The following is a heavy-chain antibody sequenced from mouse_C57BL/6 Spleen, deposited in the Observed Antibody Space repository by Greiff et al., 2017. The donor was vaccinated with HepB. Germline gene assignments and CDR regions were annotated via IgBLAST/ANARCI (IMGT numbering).Heavy chain of an antibody. CDR2: ISYDGSN. Sequence: DVHLVESGPGLVKPSQSLSLTCSVTGYSITSGYYWNWIRQFPGNKLEWMGYISYDGSNNYNPSLKNRISITRDTSKNQFFLKLNSVTTEDTATYYCARGTYYGNPWDYWGQGTSVTVSS. CDR3: ARGTYYGNPWDY. D-gene: IGHD2-10*01. J-gene: IGHJ4*01. CDR1: GYSITSGYY. V-gene: IGHV3-6*01.